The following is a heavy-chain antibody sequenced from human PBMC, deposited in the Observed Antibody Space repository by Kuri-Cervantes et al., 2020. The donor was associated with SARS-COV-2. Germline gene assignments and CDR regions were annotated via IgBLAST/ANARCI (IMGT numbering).Heavy chain of an antibody. J-gene: IGHJ4*02. V-gene: IGHV4-39*01. Sequence: SETLSLTCSVSGGSISSPGYYWGWIRQPPGKGLEWIGSIYFRGNTYYNPSLQSRIAISVDTSKNRFSLNLTSMTAADTAVYYCARLGPDYYDSSGHLRGYFFDYWGQGTLVTVSS. CDR1: GGSISSPGYY. CDR2: IYFRGNT. CDR3: ARLGPDYYDSSGHLRGYFFDY. D-gene: IGHD3-22*01.